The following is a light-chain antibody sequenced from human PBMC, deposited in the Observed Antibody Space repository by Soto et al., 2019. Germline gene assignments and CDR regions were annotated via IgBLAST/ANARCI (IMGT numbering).Light chain of an antibody. CDR1: QSVSRSY. V-gene: IGKV3-20*01. CDR3: HQYDVSPRT. Sequence: EIVLTQSPGTLPLSPGESATLSCRASQSVSRSYIAWYHQKPGQAPRLLIYGASSRATGIPDRFSGSGSGTDFTLTISRLEPEDFAVYYCHQYDVSPRTFGQGTKV. J-gene: IGKJ1*01. CDR2: GAS.